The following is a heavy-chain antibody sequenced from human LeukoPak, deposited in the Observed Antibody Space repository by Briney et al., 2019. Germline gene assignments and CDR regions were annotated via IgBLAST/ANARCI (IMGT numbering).Heavy chain of an antibody. D-gene: IGHD1-14*01. V-gene: IGHV3-30*03. Sequence: GGSLRLSCAASGFTFSSYGMHWVRQAPGKGLEWVTVISHGGSNKYYADSVKGRFTISRDNSKNTLYLQMNSLRAEDTAVYYCARDDRGSWGQGTLVTVSS. J-gene: IGHJ5*02. CDR3: ARDDRGS. CDR2: ISHGGSNK. CDR1: GFTFSSYG.